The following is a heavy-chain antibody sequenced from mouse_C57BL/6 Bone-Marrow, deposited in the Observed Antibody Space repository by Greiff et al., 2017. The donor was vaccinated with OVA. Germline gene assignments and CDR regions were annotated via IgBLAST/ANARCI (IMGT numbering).Heavy chain of an antibody. D-gene: IGHD1-1*01. CDR2: ISDGGSYT. J-gene: IGHJ4*01. V-gene: IGHV5-4*01. CDR3: ARDRDYSDYAMDY. CDR1: GFTFSSYA. Sequence: EVMLVESGGGLVKPGGSLKLSCAASGFTFSSYAMSWVRQTPEKRLEWVATISDGGSYTYYPAKVKGRFTISRDNAKNNVYLQMSHLKSEDTAMYYCARDRDYSDYAMDYWGQGTSVTVSS.